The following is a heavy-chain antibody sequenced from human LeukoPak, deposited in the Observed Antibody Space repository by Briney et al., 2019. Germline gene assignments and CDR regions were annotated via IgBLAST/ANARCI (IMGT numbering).Heavy chain of an antibody. J-gene: IGHJ6*03. V-gene: IGHV3-21*01. CDR3: ARVVCSRATYYYYYMDV. CDR1: GFTFSSYS. Sequence: KPGGSLRLSCAASGFTFSSYSMNWVRQAPGKGLEWVSSISSSSSYIYYADSVKGRFTISRDNAKNSLYLQMNSLRAEDTAVYYCARVVCSRATYYYYYMDVWGKGTTVTISS. D-gene: IGHD6-13*01. CDR2: ISSSSSYI.